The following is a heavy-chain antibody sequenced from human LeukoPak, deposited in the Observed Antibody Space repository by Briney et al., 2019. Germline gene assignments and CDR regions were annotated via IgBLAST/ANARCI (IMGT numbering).Heavy chain of an antibody. CDR1: GFTFSSYG. J-gene: IGHJ4*02. Sequence: PGGSLRLSCAASGFTFSSYGMHWVRQAPGKGLEWVAVISYDGSNKYYADSVKGRFTISRDNSKNTLYLQMNSLRAEDTAVYYCAKERVRYNWNDPYHYFDYWGQGTLVTVSS. V-gene: IGHV3-30*18. D-gene: IGHD1-1*01. CDR3: AKERVRYNWNDPYHYFDY. CDR2: ISYDGSNK.